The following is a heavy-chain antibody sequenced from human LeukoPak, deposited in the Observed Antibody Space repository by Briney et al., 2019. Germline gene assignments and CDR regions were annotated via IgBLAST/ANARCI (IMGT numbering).Heavy chain of an antibody. V-gene: IGHV4-38-2*01. D-gene: IGHD3-9*01. Sequence: PSETLSLTCAVSGYSISSGYYWGWIRQPPGKGLEWIGSIYHSGSTYYNPSLKSRVTISVDTSKNQFSLKLSSVTAADTAVYYCASNSGYYFVYWGQGTLVTVSS. J-gene: IGHJ4*02. CDR2: IYHSGST. CDR1: GYSISSGYY. CDR3: ASNSGYYFVY.